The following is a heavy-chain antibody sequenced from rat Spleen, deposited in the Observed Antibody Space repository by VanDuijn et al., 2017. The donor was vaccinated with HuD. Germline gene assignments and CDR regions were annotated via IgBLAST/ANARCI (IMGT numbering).Heavy chain of an antibody. D-gene: IGHD1-11*01. Sequence: EVQLVESGGGLVQPGRSLKLSCAASGFTFSDYNMAWVRQAPKKGLEWVATISYDGSSTYYRDSVKGRFTISRDNAKSTLYLQMDSLRSEDTATYYCTTDRPGGVMDAWGQGASLTVSS. CDR3: TTDRPGGVMDA. J-gene: IGHJ4*01. V-gene: IGHV5-7*01. CDR2: ISYDGSST. CDR1: GFTFSDYN.